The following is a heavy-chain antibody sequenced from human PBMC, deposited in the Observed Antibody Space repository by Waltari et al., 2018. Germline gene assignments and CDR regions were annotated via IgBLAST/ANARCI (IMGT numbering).Heavy chain of an antibody. CDR2: ISSSSSYI. Sequence: EVQLVESGGGLVKPGGSLRLSCAASGFTFSSYSMNWVRQAPGKGLEWVSSISSSSSYIYYADSVKGRFTISRDNAKNSLYLQMNSLRAEDTAVYYWASATRDIVVVPAVGAFDIWGQGTMVTVSS. CDR3: ASATRDIVVVPAVGAFDI. J-gene: IGHJ3*02. D-gene: IGHD2-2*01. V-gene: IGHV3-21*01. CDR1: GFTFSSYS.